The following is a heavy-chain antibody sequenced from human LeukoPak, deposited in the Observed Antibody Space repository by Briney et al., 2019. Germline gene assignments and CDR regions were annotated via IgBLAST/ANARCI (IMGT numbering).Heavy chain of an antibody. CDR3: AKDREEYQLLSLDY. D-gene: IGHD2-2*01. J-gene: IGHJ4*02. V-gene: IGHV3-23*01. CDR1: GFTFSSYA. CDR2: ISGSGGST. Sequence: GGSLRLSCAASGFTFSSYAMSWVRQAPGKGLEWVSAISGSGGSTYYADSVKGRFTISRDNSKNTLYLQMNSLRAEVTAVYYCAKDREEYQLLSLDYWGQGTLVTVSS.